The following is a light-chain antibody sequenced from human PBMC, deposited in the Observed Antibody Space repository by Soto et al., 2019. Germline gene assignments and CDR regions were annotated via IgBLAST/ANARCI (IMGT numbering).Light chain of an antibody. CDR3: QQYGSSPQLT. J-gene: IGKJ4*01. CDR2: CAS. Sequence: EIVLTQSPGTLSLSPGERATLSCRASQSVSSSYLAWYQQKPGQAPRLLIYCASSRATGIPDRFSGSGSETDFSINISRLEPEDVAVYYCQQYGSSPQLTFGGGTKVEIK. CDR1: QSVSSSY. V-gene: IGKV3-20*01.